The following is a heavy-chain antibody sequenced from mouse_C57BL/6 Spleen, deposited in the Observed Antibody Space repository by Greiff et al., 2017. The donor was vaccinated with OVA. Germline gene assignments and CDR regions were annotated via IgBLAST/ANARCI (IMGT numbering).Heavy chain of an antibody. CDR1: GYTFTDYY. D-gene: IGHD1-1*01. CDR3: ARGYYYGSAPFDY. CDR2: IFPGSGST. J-gene: IGHJ2*01. Sequence: VKLQQSGPELVKPGASVKISCKASGYTFTDYYINWVKQRPGQGLEWIGWIFPGSGSTYYNEKFKGKATLTVDKSSSTAYMLLSSLTSEDSAVYFCARGYYYGSAPFDYWGQGTTLTVSS. V-gene: IGHV1-75*01.